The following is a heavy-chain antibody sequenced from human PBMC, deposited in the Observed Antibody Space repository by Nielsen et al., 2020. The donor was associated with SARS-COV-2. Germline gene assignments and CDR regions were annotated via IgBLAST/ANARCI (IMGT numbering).Heavy chain of an antibody. Sequence: SQTLSLTCAVYAGSFSGYYWSWIRQPSGKGLEWIGEINHSGSTNYNPSLKSRVTISVDTSKNQFSLKLSSVTAADTAVYYCARVRTETLGSNYYYGMDVWGQGTTVTVSS. D-gene: IGHD4-11*01. J-gene: IGHJ6*02. CDR1: AGSFSGYY. V-gene: IGHV4-34*01. CDR2: INHSGST. CDR3: ARVRTETLGSNYYYGMDV.